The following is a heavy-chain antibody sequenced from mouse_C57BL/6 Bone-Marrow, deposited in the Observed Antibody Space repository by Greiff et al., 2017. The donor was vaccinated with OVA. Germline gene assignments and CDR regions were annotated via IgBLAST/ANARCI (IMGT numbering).Heavy chain of an antibody. CDR1: GYTFTSYW. J-gene: IGHJ4*01. V-gene: IGHV1-55*01. CDR3: ARSEITTVEGDFAMDY. D-gene: IGHD1-1*01. Sequence: QVHVKQPGAELVKPGASVKMSCKASGYTFTSYWITWVKQRPGQGLEWIGDIYPGSGRTNYNEKFKSKATLTVDTSSSTAYMQLSSLTSEDSAVYYSARSEITTVEGDFAMDYWGQGTSVTVSS. CDR2: IYPGSGRT.